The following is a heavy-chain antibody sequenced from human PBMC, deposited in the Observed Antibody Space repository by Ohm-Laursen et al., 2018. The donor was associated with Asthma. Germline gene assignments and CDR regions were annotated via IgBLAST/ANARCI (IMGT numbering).Heavy chain of an antibody. CDR1: GFIFRRHA. CDR3: VKDIWEDTYGPFDF. V-gene: IGHV3-64D*08. Sequence: GSLRLSCAASGFIFRRHAMSWVRQAPGKGLESISGISSDGNVRYYADSVKGRFTMSRDNSKKTVYLQMSSLRVEDTALYYCVKDIWEDTYGPFDFWGLGTQVTVSS. CDR2: ISSDGNVR. J-gene: IGHJ4*02. D-gene: IGHD5-18*01.